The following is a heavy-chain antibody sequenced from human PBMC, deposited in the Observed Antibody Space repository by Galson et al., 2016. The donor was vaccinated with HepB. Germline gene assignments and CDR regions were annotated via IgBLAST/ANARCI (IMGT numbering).Heavy chain of an antibody. J-gene: IGHJ5*02. V-gene: IGHV3-33*01. Sequence: SLRLSCAASGFTFSSYAIHWVRQAPGKGLEWVAVIWYDGSNKYYADSVKGRFTIPRGNSKNTLYLQMNSLRAEDTAVYYCARETYYYDSSGYYSNWFDPWGQGTLVTVSS. CDR1: GFTFSSYA. CDR3: ARETYYYDSSGYYSNWFDP. D-gene: IGHD3-22*01. CDR2: IWYDGSNK.